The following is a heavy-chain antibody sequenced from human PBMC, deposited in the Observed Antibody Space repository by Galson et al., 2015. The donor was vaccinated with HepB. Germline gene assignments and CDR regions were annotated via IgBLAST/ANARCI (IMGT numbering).Heavy chain of an antibody. Sequence: SLRLSCAASGFTFSSYWMHWVRQAPGKGLVWVSRINSDGSSTSYADSVKGRFTISRDNAKNTLYLQMNSLRAEDTAVYYCAREGTEYYYYYMDVWGKGTTVTVSS. D-gene: IGHD2-8*02. V-gene: IGHV3-74*01. J-gene: IGHJ6*03. CDR1: GFTFSSYW. CDR2: INSDGSST. CDR3: AREGTEYYYYYMDV.